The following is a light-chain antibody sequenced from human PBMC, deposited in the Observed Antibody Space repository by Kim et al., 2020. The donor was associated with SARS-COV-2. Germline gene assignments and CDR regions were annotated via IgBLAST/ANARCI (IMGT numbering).Light chain of an antibody. J-gene: IGKJ1*01. CDR1: QSVSSGY. Sequence: SPGERATLSCRASQSVSSGYLAWYQKKPGQAPRLLIYGASSRATGIPDRFSGSGSGTDFTLTIRRLEPEDFAVYYCQQYGRSPPTFGQGTKVDIK. V-gene: IGKV3-20*01. CDR2: GAS. CDR3: QQYGRSPPT.